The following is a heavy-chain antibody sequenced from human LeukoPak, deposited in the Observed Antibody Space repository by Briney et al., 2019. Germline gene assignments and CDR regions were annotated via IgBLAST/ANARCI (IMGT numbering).Heavy chain of an antibody. CDR2: LHSGGHT. J-gene: IGHJ2*01. CDR3: VRGLSGVSSWYFDL. CDR1: GFTVSSNY. Sequence: PGGSLRLSCAASGFTVSSNYLSWVRQAPGKGLVWVSALHSGGHTFYADSVRGCFTISRDISKNTLYLQMNNLGAENTALYYCVRGLSGVSSWYFDLWGRGTLISVSS. D-gene: IGHD7-27*01. V-gene: IGHV3-53*01.